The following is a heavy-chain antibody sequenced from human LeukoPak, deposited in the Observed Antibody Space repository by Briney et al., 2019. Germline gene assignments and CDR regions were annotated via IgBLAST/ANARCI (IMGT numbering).Heavy chain of an antibody. Sequence: QSGGSLRLSCAASGFTVSSNYMSWVRQAPGKGLEWVSVIYSGGSTYYADSVKGRFTISRDNSKNTLYLQMNSLRAEDTAVYYCARDHLWFGEPRSGGMDVWGQGTTVTVSS. J-gene: IGHJ6*02. D-gene: IGHD3-10*01. CDR3: ARDHLWFGEPRSGGMDV. CDR2: IYSGGST. CDR1: GFTVSSNY. V-gene: IGHV3-66*01.